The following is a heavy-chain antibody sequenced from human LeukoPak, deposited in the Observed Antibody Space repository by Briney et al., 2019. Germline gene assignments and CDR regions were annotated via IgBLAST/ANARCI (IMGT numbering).Heavy chain of an antibody. CDR3: AKDRVLGYYGSGTPFDY. D-gene: IGHD3-10*01. CDR1: GFTFSSYA. Sequence: GGSLRLSCAASGFTFSSYAMSWVRQAPGKGLEWVSAISGSGGSTYYADSVKGRFTISRDNSKNTLYLQMNNLRAEDTAVYYCAKDRVLGYYGSGTPFDYWGQGTLVTVSS. J-gene: IGHJ4*02. CDR2: ISGSGGST. V-gene: IGHV3-23*01.